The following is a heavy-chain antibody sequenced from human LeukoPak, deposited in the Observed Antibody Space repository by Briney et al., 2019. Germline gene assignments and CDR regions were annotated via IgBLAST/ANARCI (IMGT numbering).Heavy chain of an antibody. CDR2: IYTSGST. CDR1: GGSISSGSYY. CDR3: ARDPGDTAMAENWFDP. J-gene: IGHJ5*02. V-gene: IGHV4-61*02. D-gene: IGHD5-18*01. Sequence: SQTLSLTCTVSGGSISSGSYYWSWIRQPAGKGLEWIGRIYTSGSTNYNPSLKSRVTISVDTSNNQFSLKLSSVTAADTAVYYCARDPGDTAMAENWFDPWGQGTLVTVSS.